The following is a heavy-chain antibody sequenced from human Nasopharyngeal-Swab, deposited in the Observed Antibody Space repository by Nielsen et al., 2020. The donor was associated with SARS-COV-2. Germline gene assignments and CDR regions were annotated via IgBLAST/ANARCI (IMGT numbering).Heavy chain of an antibody. V-gene: IGHV4-31*03. CDR2: IYYSGST. CDR1: GGSISSGGYY. J-gene: IGHJ3*02. Sequence: SETLSLTCTVSGGSISSGGYYWSWIRQHPGKGLEWIGYIYYSGSTYYNPSLKSRVTISVDTSKNQFSLKLSSVTAAGTAVYYCARAMIVVVINAFDIWGQGTVVTVSS. D-gene: IGHD3-22*01. CDR3: ARAMIVVVINAFDI.